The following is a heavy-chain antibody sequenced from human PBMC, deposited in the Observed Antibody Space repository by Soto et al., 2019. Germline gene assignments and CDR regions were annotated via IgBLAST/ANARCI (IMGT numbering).Heavy chain of an antibody. Sequence: PSETLSLTCAVSGGSISSSNWWSWVRQPPGKGLEWIGEIYHSGSTNYNPSLKSRVTISVDKSKNQFSLKLSSVTAADTAVYYCARDDRIAVAGYYYYYGMDVWGQGTTVTVSS. CDR2: IYHSGST. V-gene: IGHV4-4*02. D-gene: IGHD6-19*01. CDR3: ARDDRIAVAGYYYYYGMDV. CDR1: GGSISSSNW. J-gene: IGHJ6*02.